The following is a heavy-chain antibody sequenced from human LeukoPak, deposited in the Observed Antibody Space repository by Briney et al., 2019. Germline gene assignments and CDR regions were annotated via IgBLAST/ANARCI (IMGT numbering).Heavy chain of an antibody. CDR1: GGTFSSYA. J-gene: IGHJ6*02. V-gene: IGHV1-69*01. CDR2: IIPIFGTA. Sequence: SVKVSCKASGGTFSSYAISWVRQAPGQGLEWMGGIIPIFGTANYAQKFQGRVTITADESTSTAYMELSSLRSEDTAVYYCAGYSRVAATVTSSYYYYYGMDVWGQGTTVTVSS. CDR3: AGYSRVAATVTSSYYYYYGMDV. D-gene: IGHD4-17*01.